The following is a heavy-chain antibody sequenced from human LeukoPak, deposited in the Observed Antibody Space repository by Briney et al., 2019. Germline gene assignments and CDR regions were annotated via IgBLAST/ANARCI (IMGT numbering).Heavy chain of an antibody. V-gene: IGHV4-34*01. J-gene: IGHJ4*02. CDR1: SGSFSGYY. CDR2: INDSGRS. CDR3: ARGGLNSNYFDS. D-gene: IGHD4-11*01. Sequence: SETLSLTCAVYSGSFSGYYWSWLRRPPRKGLEWVGEINDSGRSNYIPSLKSRVTVSVDPSKNQFSLKLNSVTAADTAVYFCARGGLNSNYFDSWGRGTLVTVSS.